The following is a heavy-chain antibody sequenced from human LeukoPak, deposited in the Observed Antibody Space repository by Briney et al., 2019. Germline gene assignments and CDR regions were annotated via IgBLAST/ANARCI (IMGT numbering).Heavy chain of an antibody. CDR1: GFTFDDYA. J-gene: IGHJ4*02. CDR2: ISWNSGSI. Sequence: PGGSLRLSCAASGFTFDDYAMHWVRQAPGKGLEWVSGISWNSGSIGYADSVKGRFTISRDNAKNSLYLQMNSLRAEDTALYYCAKDIGVAVAGVFLDYWGQGTLSPSPQ. D-gene: IGHD6-19*01. V-gene: IGHV3-9*01. CDR3: AKDIGVAVAGVFLDY.